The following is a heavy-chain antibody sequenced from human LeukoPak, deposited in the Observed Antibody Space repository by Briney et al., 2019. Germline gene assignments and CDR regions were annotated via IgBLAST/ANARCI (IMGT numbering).Heavy chain of an antibody. Sequence: SETLSLTCTVSGGSISSGGYYWSWIRQPPGKGLEWIGYIYHSGSTYYNPSLKSRVTISVDRSKNQFSLKLSSVTAADTAVYYCARDKEAGSFDYWGQGTLVTVSS. CDR1: GGSISSGGYY. J-gene: IGHJ4*02. D-gene: IGHD6-19*01. CDR2: IYHSGST. CDR3: ARDKEAGSFDY. V-gene: IGHV4-30-2*01.